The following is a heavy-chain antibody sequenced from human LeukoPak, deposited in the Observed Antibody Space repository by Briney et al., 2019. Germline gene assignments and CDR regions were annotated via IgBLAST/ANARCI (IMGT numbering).Heavy chain of an antibody. CDR3: ARVSWFPGTSYYYMDV. J-gene: IGHJ6*03. Sequence: ETLSLTCTVSGGSISSYYWSWIRQPPGKGLEWIGYIYYSGTTNYNPSLKSRVTISVDTSKNQFSLKLTSVTAADTAVYYCARVSWFPGTSYYYMDVWGKGTTVTVSS. D-gene: IGHD1-1*01. V-gene: IGHV4-59*01. CDR2: IYYSGTT. CDR1: GGSISSYY.